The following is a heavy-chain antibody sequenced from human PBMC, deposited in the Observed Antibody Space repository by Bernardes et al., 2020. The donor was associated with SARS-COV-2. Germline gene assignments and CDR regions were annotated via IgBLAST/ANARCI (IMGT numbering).Heavy chain of an antibody. V-gene: IGHV4-59*01. J-gene: IGHJ3*02. D-gene: IGHD2-2*01. CDR2: IYYSGST. CDR1: GGSISSYY. Sequence: SETLSLTRTVSGGSISSYYWSWIRQPPGKGLEWIGYIYYSGSTNYNPSLKSRVTISVDTSKNQFSLKLSSVTAADTAVYYCARAGLGYCSSTSCYEAFDIWGQGTMVTVSS. CDR3: ARAGLGYCSSTSCYEAFDI.